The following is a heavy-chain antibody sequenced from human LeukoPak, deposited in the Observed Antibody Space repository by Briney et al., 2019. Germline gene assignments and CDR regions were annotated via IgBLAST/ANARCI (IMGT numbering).Heavy chain of an antibody. D-gene: IGHD2-15*01. Sequence: GSLRLSCAASGFTFSSYAMSWVRQPPGKGLEWIGSIYYSGSTYYNPSLKSRVTISVDTSKNQFSLKLSSVTAADTAVYYCARGRRSLYNWFDPWGQGTLVTVSS. CDR3: ARGRRSLYNWFDP. V-gene: IGHV4-39*07. J-gene: IGHJ5*02. CDR1: GFTFSSYA. CDR2: IYYSGST.